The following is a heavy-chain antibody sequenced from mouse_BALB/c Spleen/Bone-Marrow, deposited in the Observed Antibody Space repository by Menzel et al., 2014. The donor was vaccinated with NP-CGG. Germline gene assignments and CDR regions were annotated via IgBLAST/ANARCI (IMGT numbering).Heavy chain of an antibody. CDR1: GFNIKDAY. J-gene: IGHJ3*01. D-gene: IGHD2-1*01. CDR2: IDPANGNT. CDR3: ARRELLWYHWFAY. Sequence: VQLQQSGAELVKPGASVKLSCTASGFNIKDAYMHWVKQRPEQGLEWIGRIDPANGNTKYDPKFQGKATITADTSSNSAYLQLSSLTSEDTAVYYCARRELLWYHWFAYWGQGTLVTVSA. V-gene: IGHV14-3*02.